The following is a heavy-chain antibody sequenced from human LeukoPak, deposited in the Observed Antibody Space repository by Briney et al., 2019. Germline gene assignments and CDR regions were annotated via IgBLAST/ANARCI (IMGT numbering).Heavy chain of an antibody. D-gene: IGHD3-22*01. J-gene: IGHJ5*02. V-gene: IGHV1-69*13. CDR1: GGTFSSYA. CDR2: IIPLFGPA. Sequence: ASVKVSCKASGGTFSSYAITWVRQAPGQGLEWMGGIIPLFGPANYAQKFQGRVTITADESTSTAYMELSSLRSEDTAVYYCASYYFDSSDYYLRWFDPWGQGTLVTVSP. CDR3: ASYYFDSSDYYLRWFDP.